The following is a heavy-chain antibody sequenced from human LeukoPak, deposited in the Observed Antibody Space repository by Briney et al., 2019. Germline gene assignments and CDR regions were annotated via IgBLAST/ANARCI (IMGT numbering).Heavy chain of an antibody. Sequence: GGSLRLSCAASGFTFSSYWMSWVRQAPGKGLEWVANIKQDGSEKYYADSVKGRFTISRDNAKNSLYLQMNSLRAEDTAVYYCARECSGGSCYSDAFDIWGQGTMVTVSS. J-gene: IGHJ3*02. V-gene: IGHV3-7*01. D-gene: IGHD2-15*01. CDR3: ARECSGGSCYSDAFDI. CDR2: IKQDGSEK. CDR1: GFTFSSYW.